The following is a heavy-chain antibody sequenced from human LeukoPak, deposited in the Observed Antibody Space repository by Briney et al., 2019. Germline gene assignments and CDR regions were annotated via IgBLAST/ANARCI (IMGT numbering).Heavy chain of an antibody. Sequence: GASVKVSCKASGYTFTGYYMHWVRQAPGQGLEWMGWINPNSGGTNYAQKFQGRVTMTRDTSISTAYMELSRLRSDDTAVYYCARVALDPYYYDSSGYYYFDYWGQGTLVTVSS. CDR2: INPNSGGT. J-gene: IGHJ4*02. CDR3: ARVALDPYYYDSSGYYYFDY. D-gene: IGHD3-22*01. CDR1: GYTFTGYY. V-gene: IGHV1-2*02.